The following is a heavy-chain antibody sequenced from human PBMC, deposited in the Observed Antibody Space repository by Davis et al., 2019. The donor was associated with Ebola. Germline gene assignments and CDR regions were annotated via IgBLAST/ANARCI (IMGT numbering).Heavy chain of an antibody. J-gene: IGHJ5*02. V-gene: IGHV1-3*01. D-gene: IGHD2-15*01. CDR2: INAGNGNT. CDR1: GYTFTSYA. Sequence: ASVKVSCKASGYTFTSYAMHWVRQAPGQRLEWMGWINAGNGNTKYSQKFQGRVTMTRDTSPSTVYMELSSLRSEDTAVYYCARASIRYCSGGSCYSVPPGNWFDPWGQGTLVTVSS. CDR3: ARASIRYCSGGSCYSVPPGNWFDP.